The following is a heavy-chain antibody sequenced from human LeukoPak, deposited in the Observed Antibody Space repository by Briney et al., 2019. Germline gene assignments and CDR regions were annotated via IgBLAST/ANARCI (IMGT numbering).Heavy chain of an antibody. CDR3: ARGIAVAGQVYYFDF. D-gene: IGHD6-19*01. CDR1: GGTFSSYA. Sequence: GASVKVSCTASGGTFSSYAISWVRQAPGQGLEWMGGIIPIFDTTNYAQKFQGRVTFTADESTSTAYMELSSLRSEDTAVYYCARGIAVAGQVYYFDFWGQGTLVTVSS. V-gene: IGHV1-69*13. CDR2: IIPIFDTT. J-gene: IGHJ4*02.